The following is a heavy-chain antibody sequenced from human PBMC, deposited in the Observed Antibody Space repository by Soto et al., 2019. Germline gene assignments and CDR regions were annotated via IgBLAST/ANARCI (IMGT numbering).Heavy chain of an antibody. CDR1: GYTFTSYD. D-gene: IGHD3-3*01. Sequence: VASVKDSCRASGYTFTSYDINWVRQAAGQGLEWVGWMNPNSGNTGYAQKFQGRVTMTRNTSIVTAYMELSSLRSEDTAVYYCARVVGLTIFGVVSLDPFDPWGQGTRVTVSS. J-gene: IGHJ5*02. CDR2: MNPNSGNT. CDR3: ARVVGLTIFGVVSLDPFDP. V-gene: IGHV1-8*01.